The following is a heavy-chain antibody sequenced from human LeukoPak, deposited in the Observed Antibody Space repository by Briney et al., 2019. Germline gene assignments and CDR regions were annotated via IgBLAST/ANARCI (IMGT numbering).Heavy chain of an antibody. CDR3: AKDITPTPTATHFDY. Sequence: SGGSLRLSCAASGFTFDDYAMHWVRQAPGKGLEWVSDISWNSGSIGYADSVKGRFTISRDNAKNSLYLQMNSLRAEDTALYYCAKDITPTPTATHFDYWGQGTLVTVSS. D-gene: IGHD4-17*01. V-gene: IGHV3-9*01. J-gene: IGHJ4*02. CDR1: GFTFDDYA. CDR2: ISWNSGSI.